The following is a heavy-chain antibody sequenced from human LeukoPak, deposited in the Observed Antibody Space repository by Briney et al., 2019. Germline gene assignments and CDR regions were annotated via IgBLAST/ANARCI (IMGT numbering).Heavy chain of an antibody. CDR3: ANSAILLGYCSGGSCYGTDY. CDR1: GFTFSSYA. CDR2: ISGSGGST. J-gene: IGHJ4*02. D-gene: IGHD2-15*01. Sequence: GGSLRLSCAASGFTFSSYAMSWVRQAPGKGLEWVSAISGSGGSTYYADSVKGRFTISRDNSKNTLYLQTNSLRAEDTAVYYCANSAILLGYCSGGSCYGTDYWGQGTLVTVSS. V-gene: IGHV3-23*01.